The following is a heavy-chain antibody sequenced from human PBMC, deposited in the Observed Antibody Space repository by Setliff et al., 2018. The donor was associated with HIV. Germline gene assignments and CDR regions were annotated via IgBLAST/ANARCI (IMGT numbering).Heavy chain of an antibody. D-gene: IGHD3-16*02. CDR2: IYHSGST. J-gene: IGHJ4*02. CDR1: GYSISSGYY. V-gene: IGHV4-38-2*01. Sequence: KTSETLSLTCAVSGYSISSGYYWGWIRQPPGKGLEWIGSIYHSGSTYYNPSLKSRVTISVDTSKNQFSLKLSSVTAADTAVYYCTRGSDYIWGNYRFPFDYWGQGTLVTVSS. CDR3: TRGSDYIWGNYRFPFDY.